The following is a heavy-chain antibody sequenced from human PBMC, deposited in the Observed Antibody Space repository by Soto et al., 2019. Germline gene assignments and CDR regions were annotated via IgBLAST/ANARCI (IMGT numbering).Heavy chain of an antibody. D-gene: IGHD6-13*01. CDR1: GFTFSSYA. J-gene: IGHJ4*02. Sequence: PGGSLRLSCAASGFTFSSYAMSWVRQAPGKGLEWVSAISGSGGSTYYADSVKGRFTISRDNSKNTLYLQMNSLRAEDTAVYYCAKVRPGVREQLVLFDYWGQGTLVTVSS. CDR3: AKVRPGVREQLVLFDY. CDR2: ISGSGGST. V-gene: IGHV3-23*01.